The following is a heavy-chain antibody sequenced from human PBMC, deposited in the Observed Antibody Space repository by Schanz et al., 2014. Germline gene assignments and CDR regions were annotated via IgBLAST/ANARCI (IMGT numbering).Heavy chain of an antibody. J-gene: IGHJ4*02. V-gene: IGHV3-23*01. CDR3: ARKVVATIGGYYDN. CDR1: GFTFGDYA. Sequence: EVQLLESGGGLVQPGGSLRLSCAASGFTFGDYAMTWVRQAPGKGLEWVSAINTGVNTYYADSVKGRFTISRDNSKNTLYLQMNSLRAEDTAVYYCARKVVATIGGYYDNWGQGTLVTVSS. D-gene: IGHD5-12*01. CDR2: INTGVNT.